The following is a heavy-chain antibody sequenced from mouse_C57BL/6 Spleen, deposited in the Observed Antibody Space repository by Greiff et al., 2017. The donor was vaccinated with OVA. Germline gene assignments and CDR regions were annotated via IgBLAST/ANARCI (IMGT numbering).Heavy chain of an antibody. V-gene: IGHV1-19*01. CDR3: ARSLITTVVVPYAMDY. CDR2: INPYNGGT. Sequence: EVQLQQSGPVLVKPGASVKMSCKASGYTFTDYYMNWVKQSHGKSLEWIGVINPYNGGTSYNQKFKGKATLTVDKSSSTAYMELNSLTSEDSAVYYCARSLITTVVVPYAMDYWGQGTSVTVSS. D-gene: IGHD1-1*01. J-gene: IGHJ4*01. CDR1: GYTFTDYY.